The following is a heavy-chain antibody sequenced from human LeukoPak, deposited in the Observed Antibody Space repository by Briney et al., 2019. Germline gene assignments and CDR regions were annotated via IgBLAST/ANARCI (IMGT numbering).Heavy chain of an antibody. Sequence: GGSQRLSCAASGFTFHDYAMHWVRQAPGKGLEWVSGLSWNGGNIGYAESVRGRFTISRDNAGNSLYLQMNSLRPEDTALYYCAKALGSTVTTRTYFDYWGQGTLVTVSS. V-gene: IGHV3-9*01. CDR1: GFTFHDYA. CDR2: LSWNGGNI. J-gene: IGHJ4*02. CDR3: AKALGSTVTTRTYFDY. D-gene: IGHD4-17*01.